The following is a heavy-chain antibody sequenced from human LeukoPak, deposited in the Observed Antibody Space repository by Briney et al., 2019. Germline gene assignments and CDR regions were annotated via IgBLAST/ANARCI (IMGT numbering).Heavy chain of an antibody. CDR3: AKRVVEMATIGWDYYYMDV. Sequence: GGSLRLSCAASGFSFSSNSMNWVRQAPGKGLEWLSYISSSSTTIYYAESVKGRFTISRDNAKNSLYLQMNSLRAEDTAVYYCAKRVVEMATIGWDYYYMDVWGKGTTVTISS. J-gene: IGHJ6*03. CDR1: GFSFSSNS. V-gene: IGHV3-48*01. D-gene: IGHD5-24*01. CDR2: ISSSSTTI.